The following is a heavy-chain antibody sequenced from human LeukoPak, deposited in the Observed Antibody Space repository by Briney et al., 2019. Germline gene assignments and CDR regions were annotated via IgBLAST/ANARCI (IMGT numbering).Heavy chain of an antibody. J-gene: IGHJ3*02. CDR3: TRDYSSSSGRAFDI. Sequence: GGSLRLSCAASGFTFTTYSMNWVRQGPGKGLEWVSYITTTSSIIYYADSVKGRFTISRDNAKNSLYLQMNSLRAEDTAVYYCTRDYSSSSGRAFDIWGQGTMVTVSS. V-gene: IGHV3-48*01. CDR1: GFTFTTYS. CDR2: ITTTSSII. D-gene: IGHD6-6*01.